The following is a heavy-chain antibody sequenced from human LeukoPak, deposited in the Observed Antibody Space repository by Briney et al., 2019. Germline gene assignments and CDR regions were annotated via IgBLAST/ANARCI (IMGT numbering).Heavy chain of an antibody. CDR2: IHYSDAT. Sequence: SETLSLTCTVSGVSISTSCWSWIRQSPGRGLEWMGYIHYSDATYYRTSLKGRVTISIDRPKNQFFLNLNSVTAADTAVYYCARLHADSYFFDHWGQGSLVIVSS. CDR1: GVSISTSC. D-gene: IGHD4-17*01. J-gene: IGHJ4*02. CDR3: ARLHADSYFFDH. V-gene: IGHV4-59*12.